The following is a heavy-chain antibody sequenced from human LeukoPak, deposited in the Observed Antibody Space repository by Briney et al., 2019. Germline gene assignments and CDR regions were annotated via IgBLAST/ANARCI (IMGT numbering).Heavy chain of an antibody. Sequence: SETLSLTCTVSGVSISSSSYYWGWIRQPPGKGLEWIGSIYYSGSTYYNPSLKSRVTISVDTSKNQFSLKLSSVTAADTAVYYCARESITMSSAGFDPWGQGTLVTVSS. D-gene: IGHD3-22*01. J-gene: IGHJ5*02. CDR3: ARESITMSSAGFDP. CDR2: IYYSGST. V-gene: IGHV4-39*07. CDR1: GVSISSSSYY.